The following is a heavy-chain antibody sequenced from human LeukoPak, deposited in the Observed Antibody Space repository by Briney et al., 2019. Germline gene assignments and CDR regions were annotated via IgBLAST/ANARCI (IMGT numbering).Heavy chain of an antibody. J-gene: IGHJ4*02. D-gene: IGHD3-10*01. Sequence: SETLSLTCPVYGGSFSSYYWSWIRQPPGKGLEWIGEINHSGRTNYNPSLMSRATLSLDTSKNHFSLKLSSVTAADTAVYYCARGGLQHYYVSGSHDYGGQGPLVTVSP. CDR1: GGSFSSYY. CDR2: INHSGRT. CDR3: ARGGLQHYYVSGSHDY. V-gene: IGHV4-34*01.